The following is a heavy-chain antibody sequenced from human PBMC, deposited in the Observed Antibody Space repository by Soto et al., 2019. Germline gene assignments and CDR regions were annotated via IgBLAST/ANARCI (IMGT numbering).Heavy chain of an antibody. CDR3: ARDLGGWTDY. D-gene: IGHD6-19*01. J-gene: IGHJ4*02. CDR1: GYTFTGYY. CDR2: IDPNSGGT. Sequence: ASVKVSCKASGYTFTGYYMRWVRQAPGQGLEWMGWIDPNSGGTNYAQKFQGWVTITRDTSASTAYMELSSLRSEDTTVYYCARDLGGWTDYWGQGTLVTVSS. V-gene: IGHV1-2*04.